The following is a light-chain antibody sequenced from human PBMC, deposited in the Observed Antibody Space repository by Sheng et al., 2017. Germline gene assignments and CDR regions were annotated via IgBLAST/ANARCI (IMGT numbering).Light chain of an antibody. CDR2: VLTDGRH. CDR3: QAWGLGGWWW. CDR1: QSGYA. Sequence: QVGLTQSPSAAASLGASVTLTCTLSQSGYAIAWHQLRPSKGPRYLMKVLTDGRHIKGEGVPDRFSGSSSGTERFLTISSLQSDDEAEYVCQAWGLGGWWWFGGGTELDRP. V-gene: IGLV4-69*02. J-gene: IGLJ3*02.